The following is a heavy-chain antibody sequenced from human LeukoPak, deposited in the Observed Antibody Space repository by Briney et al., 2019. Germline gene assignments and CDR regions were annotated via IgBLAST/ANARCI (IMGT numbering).Heavy chain of an antibody. D-gene: IGHD6-19*01. CDR3: ARASSIAVAGTPSYYYGMDV. J-gene: IGHJ6*01. CDR2: IYSGGSK. V-gene: IGHV3-66*01. CDR1: GFTVSSNY. Sequence: GGSVTLYCAASGFTVSSNYMSWVRQAPGKGREWVSVIYSGGSKYYADSVKGRITIHRDNSKNTQNLQMNGLRAEDTAVYYCARASSIAVAGTPSYYYGMDVGGQGTTVTVSS.